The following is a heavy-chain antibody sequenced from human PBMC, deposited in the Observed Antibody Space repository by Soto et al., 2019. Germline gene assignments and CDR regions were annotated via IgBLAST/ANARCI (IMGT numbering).Heavy chain of an antibody. CDR2: INPNSGGT. CDR3: ARDYAPPIPYGYYYGMDV. J-gene: IGHJ6*02. D-gene: IGHD2-21*01. CDR1: GYTFTGYY. V-gene: IGHV1-2*04. Sequence: QVQLVQSGAEVKKPGASVKVSCKASGYTFTGYYMHWVRQAPGQGLEWMGWINPNSGGTNYAQKFQGWVTMTRDTSISTAYMELSRLRSDDTAVYYCARDYAPPIPYGYYYGMDVWGQGTTVTVSS.